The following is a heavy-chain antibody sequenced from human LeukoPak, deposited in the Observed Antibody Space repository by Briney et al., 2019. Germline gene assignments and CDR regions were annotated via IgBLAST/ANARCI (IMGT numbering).Heavy chain of an antibody. CDR2: IYYSGST. CDR3: ARVAAAGQNWFDP. V-gene: IGHV4-30-4*01. Sequence: SETLSLTCTLSGRSISSGDYYWSWIRQPPGTGLEWIEYIYYSGSTYYNPSLKSRVTISVDTSKNQFSLKLSSVTAADTAVYYCARVAAAGQNWFDPWGQATLVTVSS. CDR1: GRSISSGDYY. D-gene: IGHD6-13*01. J-gene: IGHJ5*02.